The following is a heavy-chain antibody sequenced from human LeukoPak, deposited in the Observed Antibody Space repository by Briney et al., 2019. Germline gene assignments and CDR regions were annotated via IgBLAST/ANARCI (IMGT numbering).Heavy chain of an antibody. CDR2: ISSSSYK. Sequence: KTGGSLRLSCAASGFTFSSYSMNWVRQAPGKGLEWVSSISSSSYKNYSDSVKGRFTISRDNAKNSLYLQMNSLRAEDTAVYYCARGKGYYDSSGFLWGQGTLVTVSS. CDR1: GFTFSSYS. CDR3: ARGKGYYDSSGFL. V-gene: IGHV3-21*01. D-gene: IGHD3-22*01. J-gene: IGHJ4*02.